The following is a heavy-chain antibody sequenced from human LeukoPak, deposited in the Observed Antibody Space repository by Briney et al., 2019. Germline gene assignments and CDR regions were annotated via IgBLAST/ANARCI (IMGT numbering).Heavy chain of an antibody. CDR1: GFTFSSYA. CDR3: AKGGRYSGYDYASYYYGMDV. V-gene: IGHV3-23*01. D-gene: IGHD5-12*01. J-gene: IGHJ6*02. Sequence: GGSLRLSCAASGFTFSSYAMSWVRQAPGKGLEWVSAISGSGGSTYYADSVKGRFTISRDNSKNTLYLQMNSLRAEDTAVFYCAKGGRYSGYDYASYYYGMDVWGQGTTVTVSS. CDR2: ISGSGGST.